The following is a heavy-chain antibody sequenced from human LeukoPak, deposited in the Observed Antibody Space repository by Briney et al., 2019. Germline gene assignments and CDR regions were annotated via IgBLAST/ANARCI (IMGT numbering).Heavy chain of an antibody. D-gene: IGHD1-26*01. CDR1: GFNFRNYA. J-gene: IGHJ4*02. CDR2: ISGYSSTI. V-gene: IGHV3-48*04. Sequence: PGGSLRLSCGASGFNFRNYAMIWVRQAPGKGLEWISFISGYSSTIFLADSVKGRFTTSRDNAQNSLYLQMNSLRAEDTAIYYCARDRPVVGAIDFWGQGTLVTVSS. CDR3: ARDRPVVGAIDF.